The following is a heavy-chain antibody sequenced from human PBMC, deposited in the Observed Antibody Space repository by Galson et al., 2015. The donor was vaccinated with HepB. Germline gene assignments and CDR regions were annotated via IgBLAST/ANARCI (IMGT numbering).Heavy chain of an antibody. V-gene: IGHV3-30*03. D-gene: IGHD2-2*02. Sequence: SLRLSCAASGFTFSSYGMHWVRQAPGKGLEWVAVISYDGSNKYYADSVKGRFTISRDNSKNTLYLQMNSLRAEDTAVYYCARSLVVPAAIRDQNWFDPWGQGTLVTVSS. J-gene: IGHJ5*02. CDR1: GFTFSSYG. CDR2: ISYDGSNK. CDR3: ARSLVVPAAIRDQNWFDP.